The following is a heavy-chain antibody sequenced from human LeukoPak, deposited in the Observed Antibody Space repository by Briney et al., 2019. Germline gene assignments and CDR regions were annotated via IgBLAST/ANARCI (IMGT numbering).Heavy chain of an antibody. J-gene: IGHJ4*02. CDR3: ARDGSSSWYSYFDY. CDR2: INPNSGVT. Sequence: ASVKVSCKASGYTFTGYYLHWVRQAPGQGLEWMGWINPNSGVTNYAQKFQGGVTMTTDTSISTAYMELSRLTSDDTAVYYCARDGSSSWYSYFDYWGQGTLVTVSS. V-gene: IGHV1-2*02. CDR1: GYTFTGYY. D-gene: IGHD6-13*01.